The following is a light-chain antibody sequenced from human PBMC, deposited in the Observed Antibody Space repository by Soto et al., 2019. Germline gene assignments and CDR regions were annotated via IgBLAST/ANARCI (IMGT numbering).Light chain of an antibody. CDR1: QSVSSNH. CDR3: QQYGSSTYT. J-gene: IGKJ2*01. Sequence: EIVLTQSPGSLSLSPRERATLSCRASQSVSSNHLAWYQQKPGQAPRLLIYGASRRATGIPDRFSGSGSGTDFTLTISRLEPKDFAVYYCQQYGSSTYTFGQGTKVEIK. V-gene: IGKV3-20*01. CDR2: GAS.